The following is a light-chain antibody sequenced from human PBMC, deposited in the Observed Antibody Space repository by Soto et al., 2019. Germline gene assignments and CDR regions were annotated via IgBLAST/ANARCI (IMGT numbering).Light chain of an antibody. J-gene: IGKJ5*01. CDR2: GAS. CDR1: QNVNNF. CDR3: QQRSNWPT. V-gene: IGKV3-11*01. Sequence: EVGLTQSPATLSLSPGERATFSCRASQNVNNFLAWYQQKPGQAPRLLIYGASNRATGIPARLSGSGSGTDFTLTISSLAYEDFAIYYCQQRSNWPTFGQGTRLEIK.